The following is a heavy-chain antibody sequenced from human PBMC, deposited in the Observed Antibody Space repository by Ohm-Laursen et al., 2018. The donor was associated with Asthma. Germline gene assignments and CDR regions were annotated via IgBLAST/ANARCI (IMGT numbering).Heavy chain of an antibody. V-gene: IGHV3-30*18. CDR2: ISYDGSNK. D-gene: IGHD3-3*01. J-gene: IGHJ6*02. CDR3: AKGGEPDPITIFGVVIKPYYYYGMDV. CDR1: GFTFSSYG. Sequence: SLRLSCSAPGFTFSSYGMHWVRQAPGKGLEWVAVISYDGSNKYYADSVKGRFTISRDNSKNTLYLQMNSLRAEDTAVYYCAKGGEPDPITIFGVVIKPYYYYGMDVWGQGTTVTVSS.